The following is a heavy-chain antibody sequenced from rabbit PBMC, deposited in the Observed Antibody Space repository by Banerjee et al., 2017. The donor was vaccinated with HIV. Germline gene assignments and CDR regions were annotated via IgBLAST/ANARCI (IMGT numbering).Heavy chain of an antibody. V-gene: IGHV1S45*01. D-gene: IGHD7-1*01. CDR1: GFSFSSGYD. Sequence: QEQLVESGGGLVQPEGSLTLTCTASGFSFSSGYDMCWVRQAPGKGLEWIACIYTGSGNTYYASWAKGRFTISKTSSTTVTLQMTSLTAADTATYFCARARPGYTTYGDFSFNLWGPGTLVTVS. J-gene: IGHJ4*01. CDR3: ARARPGYTTYGDFSFNL. CDR2: IYTGSGNT.